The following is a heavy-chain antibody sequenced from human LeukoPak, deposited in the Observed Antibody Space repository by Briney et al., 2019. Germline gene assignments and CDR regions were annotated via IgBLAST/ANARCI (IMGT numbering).Heavy chain of an antibody. J-gene: IGHJ6*02. CDR2: FYTNANT. CDR3: ASNGYIYGSGDDYDYGMDV. CDR1: GGSISSYY. V-gene: IGHV4-4*07. Sequence: SETLSLTCTVSGGSISSYYWNWIRQPAGKGLEWIGRFYTNANTNYNPSLKSRVTMSVDTSKNQFSLKLSSVTAADTAVYYCASNGYIYGSGDDYDYGMDVWGQGTSVTVSS. D-gene: IGHD5-18*01.